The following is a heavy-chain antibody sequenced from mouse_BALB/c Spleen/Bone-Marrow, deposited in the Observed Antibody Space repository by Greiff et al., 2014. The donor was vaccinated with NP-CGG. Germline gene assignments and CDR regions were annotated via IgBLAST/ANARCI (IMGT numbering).Heavy chain of an antibody. CDR3: AREGHYGSPFAY. CDR1: GYTFTSYW. V-gene: IGHV1-7*01. Sequence: QVQLKESGAELAKPGASVKMSCKASGYTFTSYWMHWVKQRPGQGLEWIGYINPSTGYTEYNQKFKDKATLTADKSSSTAYMQLSSLTSEDSAVYYCAREGHYGSPFAYWGQGTLVTVSA. D-gene: IGHD1-1*01. J-gene: IGHJ3*01. CDR2: INPSTGYT.